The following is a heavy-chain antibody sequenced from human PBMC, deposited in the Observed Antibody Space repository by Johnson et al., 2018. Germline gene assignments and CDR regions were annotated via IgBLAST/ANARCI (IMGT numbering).Heavy chain of an antibody. CDR1: GFTFDNYG. CDR2: IHWNGGSS. CDR3: ARARGYGDGYAFDI. Sequence: VQLVQSGGGVVRPGGSLRLSCAASGFTFDNYGMNWVRQAPGRGLEWVSHIHWNGGSSGYGDSVKGRFTISRDNAKNSLYLQMNSLRAEDTAFYYCARARGYGDGYAFDIWGQGTMVTVS. J-gene: IGHJ3*02. D-gene: IGHD4-17*01. V-gene: IGHV3-20*04.